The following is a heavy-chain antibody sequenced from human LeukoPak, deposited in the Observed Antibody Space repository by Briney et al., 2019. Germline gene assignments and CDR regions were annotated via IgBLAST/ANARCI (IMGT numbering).Heavy chain of an antibody. CDR2: ISGSGGST. CDR1: GFTFSSYA. D-gene: IGHD3-22*01. V-gene: IGHV3-23*01. CDR3: AKIQAPRITMIVAYDY. Sequence: PGGSLRLSCAASGFTFSSYAMSWVRQAPGKGPEWVSAISGSGGSTYYADSVKGRFTISRDNSKNTLYLQMNSLRAEDTAVYYCAKIQAPRITMIVAYDYWGQGTLVTVSS. J-gene: IGHJ4*02.